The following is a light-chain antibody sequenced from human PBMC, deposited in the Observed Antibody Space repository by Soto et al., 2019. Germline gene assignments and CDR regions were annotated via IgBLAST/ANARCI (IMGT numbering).Light chain of an antibody. V-gene: IGKV3-15*01. CDR1: QSVSSN. J-gene: IGKJ2*01. Sequence: EIVMTQSPATLSVSPGERATLSCRASQSVSSNLAWYQQKPGQAPRLLIYAASTRATGIPARFSGSGSGTEFTLTIRSLQSEDFAVYLCQQYNNWPPYTFGQGTKLEIK. CDR2: AAS. CDR3: QQYNNWPPYT.